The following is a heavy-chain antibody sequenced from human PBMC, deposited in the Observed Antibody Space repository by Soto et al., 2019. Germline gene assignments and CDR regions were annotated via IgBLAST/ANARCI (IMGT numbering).Heavy chain of an antibody. J-gene: IGHJ6*02. CDR2: IIPIFGTA. CDR1: GGAFSSYA. D-gene: IGHD5-18*01. CDR3: ASAWIHPVPYYYYGMDV. V-gene: IGHV1-69*13. Sequence: SVKVSCKASGGAFSSYAISWVRQAPGQGLEWMGGIIPIFGTANYAQKFQGRVTITADESTSTAYMELSSLRSEDTAVYYCASAWIHPVPYYYYGMDVRGQGTTVTVSS.